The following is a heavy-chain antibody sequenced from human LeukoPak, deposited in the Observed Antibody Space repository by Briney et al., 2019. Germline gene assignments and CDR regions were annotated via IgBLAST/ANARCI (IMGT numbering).Heavy chain of an antibody. CDR2: ISGSGGST. CDR3: AREDVTMVRGGSYYMDV. D-gene: IGHD3-10*01. V-gene: IGHV3-23*01. J-gene: IGHJ6*03. Sequence: GGSLRLSCAASGFTFSTSAMTWVRQAPGKGLEWVSAISGSGGSTYYADSVKGRFTISRDNSKNSLYLQMNSLRVEDTALYYCAREDVTMVRGGSYYMDVWGKGTTVTVSS. CDR1: GFTFSTSA.